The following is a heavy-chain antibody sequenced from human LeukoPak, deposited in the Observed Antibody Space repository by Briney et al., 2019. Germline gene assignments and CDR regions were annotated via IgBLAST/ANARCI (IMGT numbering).Heavy chain of an antibody. D-gene: IGHD5-18*01. CDR2: IYPGDCHT. J-gene: IGHJ6*03. CDR1: GDCFARGW. Sequence: GESLKISCRVSGDCFARGWIGGVRQMPGIGLEWMGIIYPGDCHTRYSPSFQGLVTMSGDKSISTAYLQWRTLTAADTDMYFCERHGQVQLGGPYYYMDVWGNGTTVTVSS. CDR3: ERHGQVQLGGPYYYMDV. V-gene: IGHV5-51*01.